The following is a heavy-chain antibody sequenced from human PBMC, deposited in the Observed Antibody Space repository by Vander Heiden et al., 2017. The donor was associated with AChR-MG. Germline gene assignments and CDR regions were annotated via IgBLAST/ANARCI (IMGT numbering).Heavy chain of an antibody. V-gene: IGHV3-15*01. D-gene: IGHD2-2*02. Sequence: EVQLVESGGGLVQPGVSLRLSCAASRFKFSNAWMGWVRQAPGKGLEWVGRIKSKTDGGTTDYAAPVKGRFTISRDDSKNTLYLQMNSLKTEDTAVYYWTTGDTLYFDYWGQGTLVTVLL. CDR3: TTGDTLYFDY. J-gene: IGHJ4*02. CDR1: RFKFSNAW. CDR2: IKSKTDGGTT.